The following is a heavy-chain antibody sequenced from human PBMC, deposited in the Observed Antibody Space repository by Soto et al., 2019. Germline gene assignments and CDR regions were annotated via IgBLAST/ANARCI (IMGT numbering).Heavy chain of an antibody. J-gene: IGHJ4*02. CDR1: GFSLSSSGVG. CDR2: IYWDDDK. Sequence: QITLKESGPTLVNPTQTLTLTCTFSGFSLSSSGVGVGWIRQPPGKALEWLALIYWDDDKRYSPSLKSRLTITKYTSKNQVVLTLTKLDTVDTATYYCARGGWTTYYSPFFDYWGQGTLVTVSS. D-gene: IGHD3-10*01. V-gene: IGHV2-5*02. CDR3: ARGGWTTYYSPFFDY.